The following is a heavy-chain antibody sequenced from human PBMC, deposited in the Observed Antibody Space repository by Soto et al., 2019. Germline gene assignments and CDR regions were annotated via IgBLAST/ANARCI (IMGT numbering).Heavy chain of an antibody. CDR2: IYYSGST. Sequence: SETLSLTCTVSGGSISSYYWSWIRQPPGKGLEWIGYIYYSGSTNYNPSLKSRVTISVDTSKNQFSLKLSSVTAADTAVYYCAGAPSDYDFWSGYGGMDVWGQGTTVTVSS. D-gene: IGHD3-3*01. V-gene: IGHV4-59*01. J-gene: IGHJ6*02. CDR1: GGSISSYY. CDR3: AGAPSDYDFWSGYGGMDV.